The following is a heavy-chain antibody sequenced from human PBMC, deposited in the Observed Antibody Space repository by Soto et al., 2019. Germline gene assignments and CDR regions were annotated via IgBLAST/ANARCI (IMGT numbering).Heavy chain of an antibody. V-gene: IGHV4-61*01. CDR3: AHFGDNHYYHSSPDISFDP. CDR2: IYYSGST. Sequence: SETLSLTCPFSGCYVSSGSYYWSWIRQPPGKGLEWIGYIYYSGSTNYNPSLKSRVTISVDTSKNQFSLKLSSVTAADTATYYCAHFGDNHYYHSSPDISFDPWGQGTLVTVSS. CDR1: GCYVSSGSYY. D-gene: IGHD3-22*01. J-gene: IGHJ5*02.